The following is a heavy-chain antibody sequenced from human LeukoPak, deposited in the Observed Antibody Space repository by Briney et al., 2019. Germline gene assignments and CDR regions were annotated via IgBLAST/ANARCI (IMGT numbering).Heavy chain of an antibody. V-gene: IGHV3-48*03. D-gene: IGHD6-13*01. Sequence: GGSLSLSCTASGFSFSLHEMNWFRQSPGKGLEWIAYINSAGGLISYADSVEGRFTISRDSAGNSVSLQMSSLRVEDTAVYYCAKGGASRWPYYFDSWGQGTPVTVSS. CDR1: GFSFSLHE. CDR2: INSAGGLI. J-gene: IGHJ4*02. CDR3: AKGGASRWPYYFDS.